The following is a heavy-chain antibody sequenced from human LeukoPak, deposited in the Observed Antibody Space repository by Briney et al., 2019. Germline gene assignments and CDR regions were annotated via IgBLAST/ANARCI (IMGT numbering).Heavy chain of an antibody. V-gene: IGHV3-23*01. CDR2: ISGSGTST. CDR1: GFTFSNYA. Sequence: GGSLRLSCPASGFTFSNYAMNWVRQAPGKGLEWVSGISGSGTSTYYADSVKGRFTISRDNSKKTLYLQMNSLRVEDTAVYYCAKAFYYDSSGSDSDYWGQGALVTVSS. D-gene: IGHD3-22*01. CDR3: AKAFYYDSSGSDSDY. J-gene: IGHJ4*02.